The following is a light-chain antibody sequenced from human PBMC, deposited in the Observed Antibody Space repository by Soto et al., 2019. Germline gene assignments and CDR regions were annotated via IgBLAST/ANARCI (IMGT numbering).Light chain of an antibody. CDR2: GAS. CDR3: QQYHTWPIT. V-gene: IGKV3-15*01. CDR1: QGVSRK. J-gene: IGKJ4*01. Sequence: DIAMTQSPATLSVAPGERVTFSCRASQGVSRKLAWYQHKPGQAPRLLISGASTGATGIPARFSGSGSGTEFTLTISSLHSEDCAIYYCQQYHTWPITFGGGTKVEIK.